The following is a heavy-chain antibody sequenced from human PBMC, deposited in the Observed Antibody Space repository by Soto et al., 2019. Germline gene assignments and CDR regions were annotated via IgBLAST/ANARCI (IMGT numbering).Heavy chain of an antibody. D-gene: IGHD5-12*01. CDR2: ISSSSSTI. Sequence: EVQLVESGGGLVQPGGSLRLSCAASGFTFSSYSMNWVRQAPGKGLEWVSYISSSSSTIYYADSVKGRFTISRDNAKNSLYLQMNSRRAEDTAVYYCARGRIEWLRLWYFGLWGRGTLVTVSS. V-gene: IGHV3-48*01. CDR3: ARGRIEWLRLWYFGL. CDR1: GFTFSSYS. J-gene: IGHJ2*01.